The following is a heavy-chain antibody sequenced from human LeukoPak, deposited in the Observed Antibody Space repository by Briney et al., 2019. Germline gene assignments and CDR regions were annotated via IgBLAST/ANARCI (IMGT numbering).Heavy chain of an antibody. V-gene: IGHV3-30-3*01. D-gene: IGHD1-26*01. CDR2: ISYDGSNK. CDR3: AKAQPGLVGPDY. CDR1: GFTFSSYA. Sequence: GSLRLSCAASGFTFSSYAMHWVRQAPGKGLWWGAVISYDGSNKYYADSVKGRFTISRDNSKNTLYLQMNSLRAEDTAVYYCAKAQPGLVGPDYWGQGTLVTVSS. J-gene: IGHJ4*02.